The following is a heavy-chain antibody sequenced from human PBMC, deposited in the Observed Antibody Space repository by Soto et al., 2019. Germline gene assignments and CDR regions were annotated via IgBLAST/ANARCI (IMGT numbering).Heavy chain of an antibody. CDR1: GGTFSSYA. Sequence: GASVKVSCKASGGTFSSYAISWVRQAPGQGLEWMGGIIPIFGTANYAQKFQGRVTITADESTSTAYMELSSLRSEDTAVYYCARGYNMLRDIYGMDVWGQGTTVTVSS. CDR2: IIPIFGTA. D-gene: IGHD2-8*01. J-gene: IGHJ6*02. CDR3: ARGYNMLRDIYGMDV. V-gene: IGHV1-69*13.